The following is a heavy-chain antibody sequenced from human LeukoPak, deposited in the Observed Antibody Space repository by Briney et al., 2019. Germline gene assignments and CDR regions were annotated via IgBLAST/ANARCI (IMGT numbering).Heavy chain of an antibody. CDR3: ARDSFRWELLRVFDY. Sequence: GASVKVSCKASGYTFTSYGISWVRQAPGQGLEWMGWTSAYNGNTNYAQKLQGRVTMTTDTSTSTAYMELRSLRSDDTAVYYCARDSFRWELLRVFDYWGQGTLVTVSS. CDR2: TSAYNGNT. J-gene: IGHJ4*02. CDR1: GYTFTSYG. D-gene: IGHD1-26*01. V-gene: IGHV1-18*01.